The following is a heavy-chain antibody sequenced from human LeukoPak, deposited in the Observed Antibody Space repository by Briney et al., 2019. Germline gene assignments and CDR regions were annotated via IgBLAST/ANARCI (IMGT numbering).Heavy chain of an antibody. J-gene: IGHJ4*02. CDR1: GFTFSSYW. Sequence: GSLRLSCAASGFTFSSYWMSWVRQAPGKGLEWVANIKQDGSEKYYVDSVKGRFTISRDNAKNSLYLQMNSLRAEDTAVYSCARVRYYGSGSYSYYFDYGGQGTLATVS. CDR3: ARVRYYGSGSYSYYFDY. D-gene: IGHD3-10*01. CDR2: IKQDGSEK. V-gene: IGHV3-7*01.